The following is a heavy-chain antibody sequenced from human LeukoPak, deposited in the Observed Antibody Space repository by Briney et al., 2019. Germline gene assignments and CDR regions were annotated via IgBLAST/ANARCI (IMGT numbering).Heavy chain of an antibody. D-gene: IGHD3-9*01. V-gene: IGHV3-23*01. CDR1: GFTLRNYA. CDR2: VSGRDDST. J-gene: IGHJ4*02. Sequence: GSLRLSCAVSGFTLRNYAMYWVRQAPGKGLEWVSAVSGRDDSTYYADSMKGRFTMSRDTSKSTLYLQMNSLRAEDTAVYYCAKWGDYDILTGYYDPDYWGQGTLVTVSS. CDR3: AKWGDYDILTGYYDPDY.